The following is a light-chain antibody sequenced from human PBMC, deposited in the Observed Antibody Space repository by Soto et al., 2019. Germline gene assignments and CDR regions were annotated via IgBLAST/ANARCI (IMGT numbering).Light chain of an antibody. Sequence: EIVLTQFPGTLSLSPGERATLSCRASQSVRSSYLAWYQQKPGQAPRLLIYGASSRATGIPDRFSGSGSGTDFTLTISRLEPEDFAVYYCQQYGSSPPYTFGQGTKLEIK. CDR2: GAS. CDR3: QQYGSSPPYT. J-gene: IGKJ2*01. V-gene: IGKV3-20*01. CDR1: QSVRSSY.